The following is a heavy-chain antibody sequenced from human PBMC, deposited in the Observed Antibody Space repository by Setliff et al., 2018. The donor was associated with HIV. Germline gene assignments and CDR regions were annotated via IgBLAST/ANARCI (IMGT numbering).Heavy chain of an antibody. Sequence: ASVKVSCKASGYTFTGYYMHWVRQAPGQGLEWMGWINPNSGGTNYAQKFQGRVTMTRDTSISTAYMELSRLRSDDTAVYYCARYLVVVPVAVGGLDVWGQGTTVTVS. CDR3: ARYLVVVPVAVGGLDV. V-gene: IGHV1-2*02. D-gene: IGHD2-2*01. CDR2: INPNSGGT. CDR1: GYTFTGYY. J-gene: IGHJ6*02.